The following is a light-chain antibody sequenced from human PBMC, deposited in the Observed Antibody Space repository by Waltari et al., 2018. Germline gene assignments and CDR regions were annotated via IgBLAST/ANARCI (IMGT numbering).Light chain of an antibody. V-gene: IGLV2-23*02. J-gene: IGLJ2*01. CDR1: SSDIGSYNL. CDR3: CSYAGSVI. Sequence: QSALTQPASVSGSPGQSITISCTGTSSDIGSYNLVSWYQQHPDKAPRLMIYGVNKRPSGGSNRVSGSKAGNTASLTISGLQAEDEADYYCCSYAGSVIFGGGTKLTVL. CDR2: GVN.